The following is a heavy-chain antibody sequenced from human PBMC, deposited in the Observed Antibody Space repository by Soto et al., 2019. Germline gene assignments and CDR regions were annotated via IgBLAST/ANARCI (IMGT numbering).Heavy chain of an antibody. CDR2: ISWNSGSI. CDR3: AKGISLWGATVDY. CDR1: GFTFDDYA. D-gene: IGHD5-12*01. Sequence: EVQLVESGGGLVQPGRSLRLSCAASGFTFDDYAMHWVRQAPGKGLEWVSGISWNSGSIGYADSVKGRFTISRDNAKNSLYLQVNSLRAEDTALYYCAKGISLWGATVDYWGQGTLVTVSS. J-gene: IGHJ4*02. V-gene: IGHV3-9*01.